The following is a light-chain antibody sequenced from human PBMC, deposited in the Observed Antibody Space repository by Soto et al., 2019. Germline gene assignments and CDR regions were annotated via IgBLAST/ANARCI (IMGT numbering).Light chain of an antibody. J-gene: IGKJ4*01. V-gene: IGKV3-11*01. Sequence: EIVLTQSPATLSLSPGERATLSGRASQSVSSYLAWYQQKPGQAPRLLIYDASNRATGIPARFSGSGSGPDFTLTISSLEPEDFAVYYCQQRSNWLTFGGGTKVEIK. CDR2: DAS. CDR3: QQRSNWLT. CDR1: QSVSSY.